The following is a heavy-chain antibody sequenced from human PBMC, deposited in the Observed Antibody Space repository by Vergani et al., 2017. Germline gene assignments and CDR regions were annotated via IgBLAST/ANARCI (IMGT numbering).Heavy chain of an antibody. V-gene: IGHV3-21*01. Sequence: EVQLVESGGGLVKRGGSLRLSCAASGFTFSSYSMNWVRQAPGKGLEWVSSISSSSSYIHYSDSLKGRFTISRDNAKCSLYLQMNSLRAEDTGVYYCARDRYDLGSGSYPYFYYYGLDVWGQGTAVTVSS. CDR3: ARDRYDLGSGSYPYFYYYGLDV. CDR1: GFTFSSYS. CDR2: ISSSSSYI. J-gene: IGHJ6*02. D-gene: IGHD3-10*01.